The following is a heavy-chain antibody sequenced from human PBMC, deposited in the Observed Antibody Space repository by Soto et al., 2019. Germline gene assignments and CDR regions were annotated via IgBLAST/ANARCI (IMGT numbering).Heavy chain of an antibody. Sequence: PSETLSLTCTVSGGSISSSYWSWIRQPPGKGLEWIGYIHYTGSPNYNPSLKSRVTISVDTSKNQFSLRLTSVTAADTAVYYCSTLRSYPASFHIWGQGTLVTVSS. CDR3: STLRSYPASFHI. D-gene: IGHD1-26*01. CDR1: GGSISSSY. V-gene: IGHV4-59*01. CDR2: IHYTGSP. J-gene: IGHJ3*02.